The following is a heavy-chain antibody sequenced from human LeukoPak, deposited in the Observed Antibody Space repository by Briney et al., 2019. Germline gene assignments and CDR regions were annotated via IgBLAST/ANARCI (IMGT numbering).Heavy chain of an antibody. Sequence: SETLSLTCAVYGGSFSGYYWSWIRQPPGKGLEWIGEINHSGSTNYNPSLKSRVTISVDTSKNQFSLKLSSVTAADTVVYYCARGLLAYCGGDCYSKAFDIWGQGTMVTVSS. D-gene: IGHD2-21*02. CDR1: GGSFSGYY. CDR2: INHSGST. J-gene: IGHJ3*02. V-gene: IGHV4-34*01. CDR3: ARGLLAYCGGDCYSKAFDI.